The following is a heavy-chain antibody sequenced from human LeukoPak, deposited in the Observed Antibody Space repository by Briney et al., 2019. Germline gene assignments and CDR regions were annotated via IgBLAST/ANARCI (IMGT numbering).Heavy chain of an antibody. Sequence: PSETLSLTCTVSGGSISSYYWSWIRQPAGEGLEWIGRIYTSGSTNYNPSLKSRVTMSVDTSKNQFSLKLSSVTAADTAVYYCARDFSPTVVTRDAFDIWGQGTMVTVSS. CDR1: GGSISSYY. V-gene: IGHV4-4*07. CDR3: ARDFSPTVVTRDAFDI. J-gene: IGHJ3*02. D-gene: IGHD4-23*01. CDR2: IYTSGST.